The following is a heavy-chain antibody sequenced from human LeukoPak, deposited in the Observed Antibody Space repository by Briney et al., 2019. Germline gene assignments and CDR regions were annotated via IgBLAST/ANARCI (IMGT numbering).Heavy chain of an antibody. CDR2: ISGSGGST. D-gene: IGHD6-19*01. V-gene: IGHV3-23*01. CDR3: AKGGEISSGWYEDY. CDR1: GFTVSSNY. J-gene: IGHJ4*02. Sequence: GGSLRLSCAASGFTVSSNYMSWVRQAPGKGLEWVSAISGSGGSTYYADSVKGRFTISRDNSKNTLYLQMNSLRAEDTAVYYCAKGGEISSGWYEDYWGQGTLVTVSS.